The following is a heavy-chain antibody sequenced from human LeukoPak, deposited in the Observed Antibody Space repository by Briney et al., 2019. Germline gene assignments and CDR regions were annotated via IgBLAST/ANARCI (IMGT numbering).Heavy chain of an antibody. J-gene: IGHJ4*02. CDR3: ARIPSGYDFDFEFDY. V-gene: IGHV3-21*01. CDR1: GFTFSSYS. Sequence: PGGSPRLSCAASGFTFSSYSMNWVRQAPGKGLEWVSSISSSSSYIYYADSVKGRFTISRDNAKNSLYLQMNSLRAEDTAVYYCARIPSGYDFDFEFDYWGQGTLVTVSS. D-gene: IGHD5-12*01. CDR2: ISSSSSYI.